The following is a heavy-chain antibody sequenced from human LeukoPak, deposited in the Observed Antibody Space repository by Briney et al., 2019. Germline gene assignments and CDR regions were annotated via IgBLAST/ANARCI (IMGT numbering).Heavy chain of an antibody. CDR3: ASWAGTTAGFSGPFDF. J-gene: IGHJ4*02. CDR1: GGSISSSS. V-gene: IGHV3-48*01. D-gene: IGHD6-25*01. Sequence: ETLSLTCTVSGGSISSSSYYWGWIRQPPGKGLEWISHMRSSSSTRTTYYADSVKGRFTISRDDATNSLYLQMNSLRGEDTAVYYCASWAGTTAGFSGPFDFWGQGTLVTVSS. CDR2: MRSSSSTR.